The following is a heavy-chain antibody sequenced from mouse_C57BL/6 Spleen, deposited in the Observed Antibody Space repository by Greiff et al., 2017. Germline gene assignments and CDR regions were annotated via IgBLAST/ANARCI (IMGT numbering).Heavy chain of an antibody. CDR2: IYPGDGDT. D-gene: IGHD1-1*01. J-gene: IGHJ2*01. CDR3: ARYGYYGSLDY. CDR1: GYAFSSSW. Sequence: QVQLQQSGPELVKPGASVKISCKASGYAFSSSWMNWVKQRPGKGLEWIGRIYPGDGDTNYNGKFKGKATLTADKSSSTAYMQLSSLTSEDSAVYFCARYGYYGSLDYWGQGTTLTVSS. V-gene: IGHV1-82*01.